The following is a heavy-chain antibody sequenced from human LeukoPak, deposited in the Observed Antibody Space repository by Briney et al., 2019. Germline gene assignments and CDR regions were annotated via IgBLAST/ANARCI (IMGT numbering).Heavy chain of an antibody. J-gene: IGHJ3*02. CDR2: IYYSGST. CDR3: ASYMITFGGVIADAFDI. CDR1: GGSMSSGDYY. V-gene: IGHV4-30-4*08. Sequence: SETLSLTCTVSGGSMSSGDYYWSWIRQPPGKGLEWIGYIYYSGSTYYNPSLKSRVTMSVDTSKNQFSLKLSSVTAADTAVYYCASYMITFGGVIADAFDIWGQGTMVTVSS. D-gene: IGHD3-16*02.